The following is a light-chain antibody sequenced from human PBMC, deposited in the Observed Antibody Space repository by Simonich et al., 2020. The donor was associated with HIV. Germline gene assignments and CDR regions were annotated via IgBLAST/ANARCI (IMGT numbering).Light chain of an antibody. Sequence: DIVMTQSPDSLAVSLGERATINCKSSQSVLYSSNNKNYLAGYQQKPGQPPNLLIYWASTRESGVPDRFSASGSGTDFTLTISSLQAEDVAIYYCQQYYSTPPTFCQGTKVEIK. CDR3: QQYYSTPPT. V-gene: IGKV4-1*01. J-gene: IGKJ1*01. CDR2: WAS. CDR1: QSVLYSSNNKNY.